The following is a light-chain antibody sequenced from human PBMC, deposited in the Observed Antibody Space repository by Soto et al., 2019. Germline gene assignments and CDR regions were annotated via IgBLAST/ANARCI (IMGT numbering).Light chain of an antibody. CDR1: SSDIGAYNY. CDR3: SSYTSSNTWV. Sequence: QSALTQSASVSGSPGQSFTISCTGTSSDIGAYNYVSWYQQYPGKAPKLMIFEVSNWPSGVSNRFSGSKSGNTASLTISGLQAEDEADYSCSSYTSSNTWVFGGGTKLTVL. V-gene: IGLV2-14*01. CDR2: EVS. J-gene: IGLJ3*02.